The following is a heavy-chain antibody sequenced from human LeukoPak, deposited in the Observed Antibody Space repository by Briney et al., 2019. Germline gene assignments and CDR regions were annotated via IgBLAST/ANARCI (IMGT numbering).Heavy chain of an antibody. V-gene: IGHV3-30*18. Sequence: GGSLRLSCAASGFTFSSYGMHWVRQAPGKGLEWVAVISYDGSNKYYADSVKGRFTISRDNSKNTLYLQMNSLRAEDTAGYYCAKDRGSSSWYFDYWGQGTLVTVSS. CDR3: AKDRGSSSWYFDY. CDR1: GFTFSSYG. J-gene: IGHJ4*02. CDR2: ISYDGSNK. D-gene: IGHD6-13*01.